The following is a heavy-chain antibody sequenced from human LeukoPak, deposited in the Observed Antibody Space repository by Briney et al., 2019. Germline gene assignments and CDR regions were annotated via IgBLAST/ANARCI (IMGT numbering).Heavy chain of an antibody. CDR2: IYYSGST. CDR1: GGSISSGGYY. Sequence: SQTLSLTCTVSGGSISSGGYYWSWIRQHPGKGLEWIGYIYYSGSTSYNPSLKSRVTISVDTSKNQFSLKLSSVTATDTAVYYCARGHSSGWCNWFDPWGQGTLVTVSS. D-gene: IGHD6-19*01. CDR3: ARGHSSGWCNWFDP. V-gene: IGHV4-31*03. J-gene: IGHJ5*02.